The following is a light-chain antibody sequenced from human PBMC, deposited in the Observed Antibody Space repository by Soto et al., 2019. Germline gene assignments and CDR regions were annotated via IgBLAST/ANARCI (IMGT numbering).Light chain of an antibody. CDR3: QQYYRTPALT. Sequence: DIVMTQSPDSLAVSLGERATINCKSSQSVLYSSNNKNYLAWYQQNPGQPPKLLIYWASTRESGVPDRFSGSGSGTDFTLTISSLQAEDVAVYYCQQYYRTPALTVGGGTKVEIK. CDR1: QSVLYSSNNKNY. CDR2: WAS. V-gene: IGKV4-1*01. J-gene: IGKJ4*01.